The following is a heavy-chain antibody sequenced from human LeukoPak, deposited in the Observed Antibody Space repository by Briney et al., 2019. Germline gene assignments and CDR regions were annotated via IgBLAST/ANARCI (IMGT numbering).Heavy chain of an antibody. J-gene: IGHJ3*02. CDR1: GGSFSGYY. CDR2: INHSGST. Sequence: SETLSLTCAVYGGSFSGYYWSWIRQPPVKGLEWIGEINHSGSTNYNPSLKSRVTISVDTSKNQFSLKLSSVTAADTAVYYCARGRSIAARHDAFDIWGQGTMVTVSS. D-gene: IGHD6-6*01. V-gene: IGHV4-34*01. CDR3: ARGRSIAARHDAFDI.